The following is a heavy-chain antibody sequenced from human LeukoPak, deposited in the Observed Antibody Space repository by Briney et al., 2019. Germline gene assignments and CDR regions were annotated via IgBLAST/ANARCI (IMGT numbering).Heavy chain of an antibody. Sequence: GGSLRLSCSASGFSFSSYAMHWVRQAPEKGLEYVSAISSNGGSTYYADSVKGRFTISRDNSKNTLFIQMSSLRAEDTAVYYCARDRGHYFHYWGQGTLVTVSS. J-gene: IGHJ4*02. CDR3: ARDRGHYFHY. CDR2: ISSNGGST. V-gene: IGHV3-64*05. CDR1: GFSFSSYA.